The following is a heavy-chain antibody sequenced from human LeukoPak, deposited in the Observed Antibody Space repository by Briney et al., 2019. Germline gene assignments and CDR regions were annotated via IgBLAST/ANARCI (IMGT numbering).Heavy chain of an antibody. Sequence: PGGSLRLSCAASGFTFTSYAMSWVRQAPGKGLEWVSGISGSGGSTYYADSVTGRFTISRDNAENVLYLQMNSLRDDDTAVYYCGRDPGSYISARYADDVPRFGSWGQGTLVIVSS. J-gene: IGHJ4*02. V-gene: IGHV3-23*01. D-gene: IGHD2-8*01. CDR1: GFTFTSYA. CDR3: GRDPGSYISARYADDVPRFGS. CDR2: ISGSGGST.